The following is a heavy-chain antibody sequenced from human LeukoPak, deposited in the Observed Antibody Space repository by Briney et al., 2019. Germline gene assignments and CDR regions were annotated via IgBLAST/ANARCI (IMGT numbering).Heavy chain of an antibody. V-gene: IGHV3-7*01. CDR3: ARVSAAGSGFLDL. CDR2: IKQDGTEK. Sequence: PGGSLRLSCAASGFTFSSYWMSWVRQAPGKGLEWVANIKQDGTEKNYVDSVKGRLTTSRDNAKNSLFLQMNSLRVEDTAVYYCARVSAAGSGFLDLWGRGTLVLVSA. CDR1: GFTFSSYW. D-gene: IGHD6-13*01. J-gene: IGHJ2*01.